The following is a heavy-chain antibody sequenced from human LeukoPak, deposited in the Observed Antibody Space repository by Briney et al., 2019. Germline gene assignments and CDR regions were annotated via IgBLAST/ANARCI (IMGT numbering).Heavy chain of an antibody. Sequence: GSLRLSCAASGFTSRRYWMSWVRQAPGKGLEWIGNLYYSGSTYSNPSLMSRVTISADTSKNHFSLKLSTVTAADTAVYYCARAPMDDSSVFPAFYIWGHGTMVTVSS. J-gene: IGHJ3*02. CDR2: LYYSGST. CDR1: GFTSRRYW. D-gene: IGHD3-22*01. V-gene: IGHV4-4*02. CDR3: ARAPMDDSSVFPAFYI.